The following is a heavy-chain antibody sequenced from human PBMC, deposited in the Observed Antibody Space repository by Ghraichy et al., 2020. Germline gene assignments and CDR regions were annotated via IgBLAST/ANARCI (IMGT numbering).Heavy chain of an antibody. V-gene: IGHV3-21*01. CDR1: GFSFSSYS. CDR3: VVLWFGGKNFDY. Sequence: GESLNISCADSGFSFSSYSMNWVRKAPGKGLEWVSSISSSSSYIYYADSVKGRFTISRDNAKNSLYLQMNSLRAEDTAVYYCVVLWFGGKNFDYWGQGTLVTFSS. D-gene: IGHD3-10*01. CDR2: ISSSSSYI. J-gene: IGHJ4*02.